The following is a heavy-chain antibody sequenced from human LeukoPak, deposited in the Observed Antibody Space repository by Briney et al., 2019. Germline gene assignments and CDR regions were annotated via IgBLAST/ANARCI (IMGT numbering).Heavy chain of an antibody. V-gene: IGHV4-4*02. D-gene: IGHD3-9*01. Sequence: SETLSLTCAVSGGSISSSNWWSWVRPPPGKGLEWIGEIYHSGSTNYNPSLKSRVTISVDKSKNQFSLKLSSVTAADTAVYYCARERGDYDILTGYYAILAFDIWGQGTMVTVSS. CDR3: ARERGDYDILTGYYAILAFDI. CDR2: IYHSGST. J-gene: IGHJ3*02. CDR1: GGSISSSNW.